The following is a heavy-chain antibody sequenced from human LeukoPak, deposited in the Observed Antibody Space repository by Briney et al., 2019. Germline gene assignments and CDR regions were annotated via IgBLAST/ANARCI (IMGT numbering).Heavy chain of an antibody. J-gene: IGHJ4*02. Sequence: PVASVTVSCKASGYTFTTYDLNWVRQAPGQGLEWMGWMNPNSGNTGYAQKFQGRVTMTRNISITTAYMELSNLTSEDTAVYYCARRIRGAPTDYWGQGTLVTVSS. CDR3: ARRIRGAPTDY. D-gene: IGHD3-10*01. CDR1: GYTFTTYD. V-gene: IGHV1-8*01. CDR2: MNPNSGNT.